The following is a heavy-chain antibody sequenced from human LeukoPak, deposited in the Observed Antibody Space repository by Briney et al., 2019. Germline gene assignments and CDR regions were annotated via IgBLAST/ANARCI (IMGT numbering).Heavy chain of an antibody. J-gene: IGHJ3*02. Sequence: PSETLSLTCTVSGGSISSYYWSWIRQPPGKGLEWSGYIYYSGSTNYNPSLKSRVTISVDTSKNQFSLKLSSVTAADTAVYYCAVITRRAFDIWGQGTMITVSS. D-gene: IGHD5-24*01. V-gene: IGHV4-59*01. CDR3: AVITRRAFDI. CDR1: GGSISSYY. CDR2: IYYSGST.